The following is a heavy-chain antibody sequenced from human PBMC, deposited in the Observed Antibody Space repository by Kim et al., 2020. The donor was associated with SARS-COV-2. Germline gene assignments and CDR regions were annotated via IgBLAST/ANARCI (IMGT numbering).Heavy chain of an antibody. D-gene: IGHD3-10*01. J-gene: IGHJ4*02. CDR3: ASFDSVQVPGGI. V-gene: IGHV3-7*01. Sequence: GGSLRLSCAASGFSFRNYWMSWVRQAPGKGLEWVAMKKGDGSEADYMDSVKGRFTMSRDNAKNSLYLQMNSLRTDDTAIYYCASFDSVQVPGGIWGQGTLVTVSS. CDR1: GFSFRNYW. CDR2: KKGDGSEA.